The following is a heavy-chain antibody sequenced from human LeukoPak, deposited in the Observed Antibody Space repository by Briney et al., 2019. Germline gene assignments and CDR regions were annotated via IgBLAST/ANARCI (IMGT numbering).Heavy chain of an antibody. CDR2: FYYSGST. V-gene: IGHV4-59*08. D-gene: IGHD6-13*01. Sequence: SETLSLTCTVSGGSVSSYCWSWIRQPPGKGLEWIGYFYYSGSTNYNPSLKSRVTMSLDTSKNHFSLKLSSVNASDTAVYYCASSGHLVDSSSWYTFDYWGQGTLVTVSS. CDR1: GGSVSSYC. J-gene: IGHJ4*02. CDR3: ASSGHLVDSSSWYTFDY.